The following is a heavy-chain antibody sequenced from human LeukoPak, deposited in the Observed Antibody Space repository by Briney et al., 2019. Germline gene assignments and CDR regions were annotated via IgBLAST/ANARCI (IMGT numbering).Heavy chain of an antibody. V-gene: IGHV3-30-3*01. CDR2: ISDDGSRQ. CDR3: VKDRTGTYTLDY. Sequence: GGSLRLSCAATGFTFSNYAIHWGRQAPGKGLEWVAFISDDGSRQHYADSVKGRFTISRDNSKNTLNLQMNSLRAEDTAVYYCVKDRTGTYTLDYWGQGTPVTVSS. CDR1: GFTFSNYA. J-gene: IGHJ4*02. D-gene: IGHD3-10*01.